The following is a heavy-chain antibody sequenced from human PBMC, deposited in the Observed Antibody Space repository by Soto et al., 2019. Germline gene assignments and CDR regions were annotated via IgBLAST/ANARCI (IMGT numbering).Heavy chain of an antibody. CDR3: AREMKYCSSTSCYVGADAFDI. CDR2: ISYDGSNK. Sequence: GGSLRLSCAASGFTFSSYAMHWVRQAPGKGLEWVAVISYDGSNKYYADSVKGRFTISRDNSKNTLYLQMNSLRAEDTAVYYCAREMKYCSSTSCYVGADAFDIWGQGTMVTVSS. D-gene: IGHD2-2*01. J-gene: IGHJ3*02. CDR1: GFTFSSYA. V-gene: IGHV3-30-3*01.